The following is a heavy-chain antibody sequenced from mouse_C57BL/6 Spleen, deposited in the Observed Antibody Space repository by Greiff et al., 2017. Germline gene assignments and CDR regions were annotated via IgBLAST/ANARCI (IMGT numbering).Heavy chain of an antibody. CDR3: ARSERGLFAY. Sequence: VQLQQPGAELVMPGASVKLSCKASGYTFTSYWMHWVKQRPGQGLEWIGEIDPSDSYTNYNQKFKGKSTLTVDKSSSTAYMQLSSLTSEDSAVYYCARSERGLFAYWGQGTLVTVSA. CDR2: IDPSDSYT. J-gene: IGHJ3*01. CDR1: GYTFTSYW. V-gene: IGHV1-69*01.